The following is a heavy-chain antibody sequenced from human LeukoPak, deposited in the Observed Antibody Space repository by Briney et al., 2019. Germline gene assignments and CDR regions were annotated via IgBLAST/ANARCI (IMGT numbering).Heavy chain of an antibody. V-gene: IGHV3-23*01. CDR3: AKGAFGDIYHQRYYFDY. D-gene: IGHD3-9*01. CDR2: ISGSGGST. CDR1: GFTFSSYA. Sequence: GRSLRLSCAASGFTFSSYAMSWVRQAPGKGLEWVSAISGSGGSTYYADSVKGRFTISRDNSKNTLYLQMNSLRAEDTAVYYCAKGAFGDIYHQRYYFDYWGQGTLVTVSS. J-gene: IGHJ4*02.